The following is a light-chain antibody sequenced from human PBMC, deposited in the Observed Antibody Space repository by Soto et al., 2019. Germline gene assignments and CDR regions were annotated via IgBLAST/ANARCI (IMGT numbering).Light chain of an antibody. CDR1: QSVGTTY. J-gene: IGKJ1*01. V-gene: IGKV3-20*01. CDR2: GAS. Sequence: EIGMTQSPATLSVSPGERATLSCRASQSVGTTYLAWYQQRPGQAPRLLIYGASSRATGIPDRFSGSGSGTDFTLSISRLEPEDFAVYYCQQYGDAPWTFGQGTKVDIK. CDR3: QQYGDAPWT.